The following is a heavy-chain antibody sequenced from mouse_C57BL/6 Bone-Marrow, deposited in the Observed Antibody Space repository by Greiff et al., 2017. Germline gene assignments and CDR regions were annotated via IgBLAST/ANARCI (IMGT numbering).Heavy chain of an antibody. CDR3: ARREDGVYYYGSSPGFAY. V-gene: IGHV1-62-2*01. CDR2: FYPGSGSI. D-gene: IGHD1-1*01. CDR1: GYTFTEYT. J-gene: IGHJ3*01. Sequence: QVQLQQSGAELVKPGASVKLSCKASGYTFTEYTIHWVKQRSGQGLEWIGWFYPGSGSIKYNEKFKDKATLTADKSSSTVYMELSRLTSEDSAVYFCARREDGVYYYGSSPGFAYWGQGTLVTVSA.